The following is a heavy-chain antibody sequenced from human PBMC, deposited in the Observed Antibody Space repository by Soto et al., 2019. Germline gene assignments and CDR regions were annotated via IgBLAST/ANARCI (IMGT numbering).Heavy chain of an antibody. J-gene: IGHJ4*02. CDR1: GASLSSGSYY. Sequence: LSLTCTVSGASLSSGSYYWSWIRQPPGKGLEWIGYFYYTGTTKYNPSLESRVTISADTSKNQFSLNLTSVTAADTAVYYCARISYWVKDYWGQGALVTVSS. D-gene: IGHD2-8*02. CDR3: ARISYWVKDY. V-gene: IGHV4-61*01. CDR2: FYYTGTT.